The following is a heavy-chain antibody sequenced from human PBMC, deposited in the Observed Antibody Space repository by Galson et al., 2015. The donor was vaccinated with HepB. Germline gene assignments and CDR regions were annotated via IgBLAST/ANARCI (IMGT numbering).Heavy chain of an antibody. V-gene: IGHV1-18*01. Sequence: SVKVSCKASGYSFGSYGFRWVRQARGQGLEWMGWISAFNGNTEYARKFQGRVILTADKSTTTAYMDLRSLRYDDTAVYYCVRDGRDDVFVRGGVRQYTWFDSCGRGTQVIVSS. CDR1: GYSFGSYG. D-gene: IGHD3-9*01. CDR2: ISAFNGNT. J-gene: IGHJ5*01. CDR3: VRDGRDDVFVRGGVRQYTWFDS.